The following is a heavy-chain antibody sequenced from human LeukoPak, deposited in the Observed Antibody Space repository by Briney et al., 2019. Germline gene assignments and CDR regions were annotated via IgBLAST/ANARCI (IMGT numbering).Heavy chain of an antibody. CDR3: ARDPYSGNYGNDYYYYMDV. V-gene: IGHV3-21*01. CDR2: INSSGSYI. D-gene: IGHD1-26*01. J-gene: IGHJ6*03. CDR1: GFTFSSYC. Sequence: PGGPLRLSCAASGFTFSSYCMNWVRQAPGKGLEWVSSINSSGSYIYYADSVKGRFTISRDNAKNSLYLQMDSLGPEDTAVYYCARDPYSGNYGNDYYYYMDVWGKGTTVTISS.